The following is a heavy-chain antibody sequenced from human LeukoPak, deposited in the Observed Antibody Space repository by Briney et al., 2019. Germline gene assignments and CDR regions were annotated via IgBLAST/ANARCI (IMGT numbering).Heavy chain of an antibody. V-gene: IGHV1-18*01. J-gene: IGHJ4*02. CDR1: GYRFTSYG. CDR2: VSTYNDKK. D-gene: IGHD1-26*01. CDR3: ARHSGSYAFDY. Sequence: GASVKVSCKTSGYRFTSYGISWVRQAPVQGLEWMGWVSTYNDKKDYAQKFQGRVIMTTDTSTTTAYMELGSLRSDDTAVYYCARHSGSYAFDYWGQGTLVTVSS.